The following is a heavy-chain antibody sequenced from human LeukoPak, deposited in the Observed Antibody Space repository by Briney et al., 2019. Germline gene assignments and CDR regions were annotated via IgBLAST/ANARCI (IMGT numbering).Heavy chain of an antibody. V-gene: IGHV1-58*02. CDR3: AAGYSYGYLHFDL. CDR1: GFTFTSSA. Sequence: SVKVSCKASGFTFTSSAMQWVRQARGQRLEWIGWIVVGSGNTNYAQKFQERVTITRDMSTSTAYMELSSLRSEDTAVYYCAAGYSYGYLHFDLWGRGTLVTVSS. CDR2: IVVGSGNT. D-gene: IGHD5-18*01. J-gene: IGHJ2*01.